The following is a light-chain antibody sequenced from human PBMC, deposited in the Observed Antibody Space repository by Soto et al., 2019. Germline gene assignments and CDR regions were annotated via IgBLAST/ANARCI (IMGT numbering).Light chain of an antibody. V-gene: IGLV2-8*01. CDR1: SSDVGGYNY. Sequence: QSALTQPPSASGSPGQSVTISCTGTSSDVGGYNYVSWYQQHPGKAPKLIIYEVSKRPSGVPDRFSGSKSGNTASLTVSGLQTEDEADYYCSSYAGSNNLGFGGGTKLTV. CDR3: SSYAGSNNLG. CDR2: EVS. J-gene: IGLJ3*02.